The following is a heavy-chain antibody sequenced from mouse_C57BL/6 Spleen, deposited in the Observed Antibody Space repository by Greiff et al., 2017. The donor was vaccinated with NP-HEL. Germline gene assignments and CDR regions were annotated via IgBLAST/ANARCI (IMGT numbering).Heavy chain of an antibody. CDR1: GYTFTSYW. Sequence: QVQLQQPGAELVRPGSSVKLSCKASGYTFTSYWMHWVKQRPIQGLEWIGNIDPSDSETHYNQKFKDKATLTVDKSSSTAYMQLSSLTSEDSAVYYCASYGSSYRGMDYWGQGTSVTVSS. D-gene: IGHD1-1*01. J-gene: IGHJ4*01. V-gene: IGHV1-52*01. CDR2: IDPSDSET. CDR3: ASYGSSYRGMDY.